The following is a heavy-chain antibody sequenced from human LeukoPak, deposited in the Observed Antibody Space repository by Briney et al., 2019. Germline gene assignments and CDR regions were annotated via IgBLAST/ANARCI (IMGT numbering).Heavy chain of an antibody. J-gene: IGHJ4*02. CDR3: ARSLPYCAGTSCHGPNDY. D-gene: IGHD2-2*01. CDR1: GFTFSSYD. CDR2: IDTAGDT. V-gene: IGHV3-13*01. Sequence: GGPLRLSCTASGFTFSSYDMHWVRQATGKGLEWVSVIDTAGDTYYSGSVRGRFTVSRENAKNSLYLQMNSLRAEDTAVYYCARSLPYCAGTSCHGPNDYWGQGTLVTVSS.